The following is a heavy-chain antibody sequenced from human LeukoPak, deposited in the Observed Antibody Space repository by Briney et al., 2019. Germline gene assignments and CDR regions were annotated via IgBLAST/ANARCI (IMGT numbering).Heavy chain of an antibody. V-gene: IGHV3-21*01. CDR1: GFTFSSYS. CDR3: ARLPPRRHISDSYGGAY. D-gene: IGHD3-22*01. CDR2: ISSSGTYI. J-gene: IGHJ4*02. Sequence: PGGSLRLSCAASGFTFSSYSMNWVRQAPGKGLEWVSSISSSGTYIYYADSVKGRFTISRANAKNSLYLQMNSLRPEDTAVYYCARLPPRRHISDSYGGAYWGQGTLVTVAS.